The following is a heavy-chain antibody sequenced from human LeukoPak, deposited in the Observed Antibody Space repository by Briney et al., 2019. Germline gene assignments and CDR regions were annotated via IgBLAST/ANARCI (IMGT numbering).Heavy chain of an antibody. CDR3: ARGLMTTVQYWFDP. J-gene: IGHJ5*02. CDR1: GFTFSSYW. CDR2: IKQDGSEK. D-gene: IGHD4-17*01. Sequence: GGSLRLSCAASGFTFSSYWMGWVRQAPGKGLKWVANIKQDGSEKYYVDSMKGRFTISRDNAKNSLYLQMNSLRAEDTAVYYCARGLMTTVQYWFDPWGQGTLVTVSS. V-gene: IGHV3-7*01.